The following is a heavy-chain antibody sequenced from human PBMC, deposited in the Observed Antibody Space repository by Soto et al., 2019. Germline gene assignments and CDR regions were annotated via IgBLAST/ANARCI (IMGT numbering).Heavy chain of an antibody. Sequence: SETLFLTCTVSGGSISSSSYYWGWIRQPPGKGLEWIGSIYYSGSTYYNPSLKSRVTISVDTSKNQFSLKLSSVTAADTAVYYCAGVTYCGGDCSGWFGSWGQGTLVTVSS. CDR1: GGSISSSSYY. V-gene: IGHV4-39*01. J-gene: IGHJ5*01. D-gene: IGHD2-21*02. CDR3: AGVTYCGGDCSGWFGS. CDR2: IYYSGST.